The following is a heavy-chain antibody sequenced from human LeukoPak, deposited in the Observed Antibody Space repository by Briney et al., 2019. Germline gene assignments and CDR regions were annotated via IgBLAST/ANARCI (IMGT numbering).Heavy chain of an antibody. CDR2: ISYDGSNK. CDR1: GFTFSSYG. J-gene: IGHJ4*02. D-gene: IGHD3-22*01. V-gene: IGHV3-30*18. CDR3: AKDSPHYYDSSGYPDY. Sequence: GGSLRLSCAASGFTFSSYGMHWVRQAPGKGLEWVAVISYDGSNKYYADSVKGRFTISRDNSKNTLYLQMNSLRAEDTAVYYCAKDSPHYYDSSGYPDYWGQGTLVTVSS.